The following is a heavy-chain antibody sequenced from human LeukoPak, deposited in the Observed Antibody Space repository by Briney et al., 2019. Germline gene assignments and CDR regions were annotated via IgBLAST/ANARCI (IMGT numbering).Heavy chain of an antibody. Sequence: GGSLRLSCAASGFTFSSYAMHWVRQAPGKGLEYVSAISSNGGSTYYANSVKGRFTISRDNSKNTLYLQMGSLRAEDTAVYYCARDTPLWFGESSGYYMDVWGKGTTVTISS. CDR2: ISSNGGST. D-gene: IGHD3-10*01. CDR3: ARDTPLWFGESSGYYMDV. CDR1: GFTFSSYA. V-gene: IGHV3-64*01. J-gene: IGHJ6*03.